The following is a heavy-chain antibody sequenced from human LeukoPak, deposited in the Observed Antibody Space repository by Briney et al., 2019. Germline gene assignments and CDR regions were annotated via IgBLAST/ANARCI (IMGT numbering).Heavy chain of an antibody. CDR1: GFTFSSYG. V-gene: IGHV3-33*01. Sequence: PGRSLRLSCAASGFTFSSYGMHWVRQAPGNGLEWVAVIWYDGRNKYNADSVKGRFTISRDNSKDTLYLQMNSLRAEDTAVYYCARGRALSGFYYYYGLDVWGQGTTVTVSS. CDR3: ARGRALSGFYYYYGLDV. CDR2: IWYDGRNK. D-gene: IGHD5-12*01. J-gene: IGHJ6*02.